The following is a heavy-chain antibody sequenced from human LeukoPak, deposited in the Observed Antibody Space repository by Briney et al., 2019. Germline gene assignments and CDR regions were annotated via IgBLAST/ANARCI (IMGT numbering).Heavy chain of an antibody. Sequence: PGRSLRLSCAASGFTLDDYAMHWVRQAPGKGLEWFSGISWNSGSIGYADSVKGRFTMSRDNAKNSLYLQMNSLRAEDTALYYCAKGPLIAATPTFFDYWGQGTLVTVSS. J-gene: IGHJ4*02. D-gene: IGHD6-13*01. CDR3: AKGPLIAATPTFFDY. CDR1: GFTLDDYA. CDR2: ISWNSGSI. V-gene: IGHV3-9*01.